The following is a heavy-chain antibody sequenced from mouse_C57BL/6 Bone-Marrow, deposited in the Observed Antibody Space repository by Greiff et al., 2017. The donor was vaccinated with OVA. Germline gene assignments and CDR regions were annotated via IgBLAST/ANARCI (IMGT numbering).Heavy chain of an antibody. J-gene: IGHJ1*03. V-gene: IGHV5-6*01. CDR1: GFTFSSYG. CDR3: AIRDGYYYWYFDV. CDR2: ISSGGSYT. Sequence: EVQGVESGGDLVKPGGSLKLSCAASGFTFSSYGMSWVRQTPDKRLEWVATISSGGSYTYYQDSVKGRFTISRDNAKNTLYLLMSSLKSEDTAMYYCAIRDGYYYWYFDVWGTGTTVTVSS. D-gene: IGHD2-3*01.